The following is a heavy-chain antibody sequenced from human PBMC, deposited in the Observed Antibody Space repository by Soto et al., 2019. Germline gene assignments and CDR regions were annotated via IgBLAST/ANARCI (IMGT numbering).Heavy chain of an antibody. CDR1: GGTFSSYA. CDR3: AREFPSGITGTLTPSYYFDY. CDR2: IIPIFGTA. D-gene: IGHD1-20*01. J-gene: IGHJ4*02. V-gene: IGHV1-69*01. Sequence: QVQLVQSGAEVKKPGSSVKVSCKASGGTFSSYAISWVRQAPGQGLEWMGGIIPIFGTANYAQKFQGRVTITADESTSTAYMELSSLRSEDTAVYYCAREFPSGITGTLTPSYYFDYWGQGTLVTVSS.